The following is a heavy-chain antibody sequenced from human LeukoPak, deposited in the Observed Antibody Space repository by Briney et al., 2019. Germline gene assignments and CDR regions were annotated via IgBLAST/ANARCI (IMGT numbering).Heavy chain of an antibody. CDR2: XXAGNGNT. CDR3: ARDLRNSYSSSWLFDP. D-gene: IGHD6-13*01. J-gene: IGHJ5*02. Sequence: MHXXGQAPGXRXEWMGXXXAGNGNTKYSQQFHGRVTITRDTSASTAYMELSSLRSEDTAVYYCARDLRNSYSSSWLFDPWGQGTLVTVSS. V-gene: IGHV1-3*01.